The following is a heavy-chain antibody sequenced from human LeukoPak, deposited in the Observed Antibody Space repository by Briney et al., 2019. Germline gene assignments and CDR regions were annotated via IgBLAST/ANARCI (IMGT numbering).Heavy chain of an antibody. CDR2: INPSGGST. CDR3: ARVMGTVVTHDAFDI. Sequence: ASVKVSCKASGYTFTSYYMHWVRQAPGRGLEWMGIINPSGGSTSYAQKFQGRVTMTRDTSTSTVYMELSSLRSEDTAVYYCARVMGTVVTHDAFDIWGQGTMVTVSS. D-gene: IGHD4-23*01. V-gene: IGHV1-46*01. J-gene: IGHJ3*02. CDR1: GYTFTSYY.